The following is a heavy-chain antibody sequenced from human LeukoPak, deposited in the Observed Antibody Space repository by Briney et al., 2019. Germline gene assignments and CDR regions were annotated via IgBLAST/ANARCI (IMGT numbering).Heavy chain of an antibody. CDR3: ARLGVNYDILTGYYPSYYFDY. Sequence: SETLSLTCTVSGGSISSYYWSWIRQPPGKGLEWIGYIYYGGSTNYNPSLKSRVTISVDTSKNQFSLKLSSVTAADTAVYYCARLGVNYDILTGYYPSYYFDYWGQGTLVTVSS. CDR1: GGSISSYY. D-gene: IGHD3-9*01. V-gene: IGHV4-59*08. J-gene: IGHJ4*02. CDR2: IYYGGST.